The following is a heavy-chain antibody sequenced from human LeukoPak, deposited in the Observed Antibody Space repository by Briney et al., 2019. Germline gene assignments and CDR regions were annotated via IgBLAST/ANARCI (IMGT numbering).Heavy chain of an antibody. J-gene: IGHJ2*01. Sequence: PGGSLRLSCAASGFTFRDDPMNWVRQAPGKGLEWVSSITDSGSGTCYADSVKGRFTMSRDNSKNTLYLQMNSLRAEDTAVYYCAKNLLGSESFSWYFDLWGRGTLVTVSS. CDR3: AKNLLGSESFSWYFDL. D-gene: IGHD1-26*01. CDR2: ITDSGSGT. CDR1: GFTFRDDP. V-gene: IGHV3-23*01.